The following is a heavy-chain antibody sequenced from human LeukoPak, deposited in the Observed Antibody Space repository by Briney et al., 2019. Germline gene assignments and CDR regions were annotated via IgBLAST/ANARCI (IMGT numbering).Heavy chain of an antibody. CDR1: GFTFNNYA. CDR2: INRDGSST. J-gene: IGHJ6*02. CDR3: ARDYQYGLDV. Sequence: GGSLRLSCAASGFTFNNYALSWVRQAPGKGPVWVSHINRDGSSTNYADSVKGRFTISRDNAKNTLSLQMNSLRAEDTAVYYCARDYQYGLDVWGQGTTVTVSS. V-gene: IGHV3-74*01.